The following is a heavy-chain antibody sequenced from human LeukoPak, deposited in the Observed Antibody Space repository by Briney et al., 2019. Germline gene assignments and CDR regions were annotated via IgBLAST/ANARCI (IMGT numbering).Heavy chain of an antibody. CDR1: GGSISSYY. Sequence: SETLSLTCTVSGGSISSYYWSWIRQPPGKGLEWIGYIYHSGYTNYNPSLKSRVTISVDRSRNQFSLKLTSVTAADTAVYYCARITTVVTPFDYWGQGTLVTVSS. CDR3: ARITTVVTPFDY. V-gene: IGHV4-59*01. J-gene: IGHJ4*02. CDR2: IYHSGYT. D-gene: IGHD4-23*01.